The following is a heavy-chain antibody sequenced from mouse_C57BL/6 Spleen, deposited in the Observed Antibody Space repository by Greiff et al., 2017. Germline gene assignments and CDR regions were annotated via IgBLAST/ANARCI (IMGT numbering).Heavy chain of an antibody. J-gene: IGHJ4*01. D-gene: IGHD4-1*01. V-gene: IGHV1-82*01. CDR2: IYPGDGDT. Sequence: VQLQQSGPELVKPGASVKISCKASGYAFSSSWMNWVKQRPGKGLEWIGRIYPGDGDTNYNGKFKGKATLTADKSSSTAYMQLSSLTSEDSAVYFCARWEFYAMDYWGQGTSVTVSS. CDR3: ARWEFYAMDY. CDR1: GYAFSSSW.